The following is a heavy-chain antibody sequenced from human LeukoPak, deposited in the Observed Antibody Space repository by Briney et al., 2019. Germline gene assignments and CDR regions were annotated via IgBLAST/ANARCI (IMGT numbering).Heavy chain of an antibody. J-gene: IGHJ4*02. Sequence: ASVKVSCKASGYTFTSYDINWVRQAPGQGLEWMGWMNPNSGNTGYAQKFQGRVTMTRNTSISTAYMELSRLRSDDTAVYYCARVSIARRVFDYWGQGTLVTVSS. V-gene: IGHV1-8*01. CDR1: GYTFTSYD. D-gene: IGHD5/OR15-5a*01. CDR2: MNPNSGNT. CDR3: ARVSIARRVFDY.